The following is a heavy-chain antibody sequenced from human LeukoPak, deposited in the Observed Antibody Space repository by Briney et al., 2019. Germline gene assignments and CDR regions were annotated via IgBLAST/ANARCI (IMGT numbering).Heavy chain of an antibody. V-gene: IGHV3-66*02. J-gene: IGHJ3*02. CDR1: GFTVSSNY. Sequence: GGSLRLSCAASGFTVSSNYMSWVRQAPGKGLEWVSVIYSGGSTYYADSVKGRFTISRDNSKNTLYLQMNSLRAEDTAVYYCTSGDVRGGYYTSGAFDIWGQGTMVTVSS. CDR3: TSGDVRGGYYTSGAFDI. D-gene: IGHD3-3*01. CDR2: IYSGGST.